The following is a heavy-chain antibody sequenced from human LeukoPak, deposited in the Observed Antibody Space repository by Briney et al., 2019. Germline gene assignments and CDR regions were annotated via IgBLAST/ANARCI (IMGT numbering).Heavy chain of an antibody. CDR2: INHSGST. CDR1: GGSISNKY. D-gene: IGHD6-19*01. V-gene: IGHV4-34*01. Sequence: PSETLSLTCTVSGGSISNKYWSWIRQPPGKGLEWIGEINHSGSTNYNPSLKSRVTISVDTSKNQFSLKLSSVTAADTAVYYCARRRGSGWLLAPPPVDYWGQGTLVTVSS. J-gene: IGHJ4*02. CDR3: ARRRGSGWLLAPPPVDY.